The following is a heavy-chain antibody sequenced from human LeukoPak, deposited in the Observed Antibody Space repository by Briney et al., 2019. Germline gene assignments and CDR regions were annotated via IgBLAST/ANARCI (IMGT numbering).Heavy chain of an antibody. D-gene: IGHD1-1*01. CDR3: ARALLTTPIDV. CDR2: ISYDGSNK. J-gene: IGHJ4*02. V-gene: IGHV3-30-3*01. Sequence: PGGSLRLSCAASGFTFSSYAMHWVRQAPGKGLEWVAVISYDGSNKYYADSVKCRFTISRDNSKNTLYLQMNSLRAEDTAVYYCARALLTTPIDVWGQGTLVTVSS. CDR1: GFTFSSYA.